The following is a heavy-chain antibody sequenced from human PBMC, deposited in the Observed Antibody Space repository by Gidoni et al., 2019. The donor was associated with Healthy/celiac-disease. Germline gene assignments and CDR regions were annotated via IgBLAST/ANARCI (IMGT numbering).Heavy chain of an antibody. Sequence: PILGIANYAQKFQGRVTITADKSTSTAYMELSSLRSEDTAVYYCASGDPGRYSSSRFDYWGQGTLVTVSS. CDR3: ASGDPGRYSSSRFDY. CDR2: PILGIA. D-gene: IGHD6-13*01. V-gene: IGHV1-69*02. J-gene: IGHJ4*02.